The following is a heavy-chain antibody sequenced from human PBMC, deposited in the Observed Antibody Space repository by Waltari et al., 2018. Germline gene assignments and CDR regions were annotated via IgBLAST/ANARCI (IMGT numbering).Heavy chain of an antibody. CDR1: GYSFTSYW. J-gene: IGHJ2*01. CDR2: IDPGDSVT. D-gene: IGHD5-12*01. V-gene: IGHV5-51*03. CDR3: SRLAWSTSPRAYWYFDL. Sequence: EVQLVQSGAAVKKPGESLKVSCRGSGYSFTSYWIGWVRQLLGKGLEWMGIIDPGDSVTRDSPAFQGQVTISADKSISTAYLQWSSLRASDTAMYYCSRLAWSTSPRAYWYFDLWGRGTLVTVSS.